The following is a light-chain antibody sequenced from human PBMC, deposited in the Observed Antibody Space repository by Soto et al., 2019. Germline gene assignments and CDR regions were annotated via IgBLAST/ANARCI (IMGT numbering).Light chain of an antibody. J-gene: IGKJ1*01. V-gene: IGKV3-15*01. CDR3: QQYNKWPRT. CDR2: GAS. Sequence: VLTHSPGTLSLSPGERATLSCRATLRLSSSYFAWYQQKPGQAPRLLIYGASTRATGIPARYSGSGSGTEFNFTISSLQSEDFAVYFCQQYNKWPRTFGQGTKVDIK. CDR1: LRLSSSY.